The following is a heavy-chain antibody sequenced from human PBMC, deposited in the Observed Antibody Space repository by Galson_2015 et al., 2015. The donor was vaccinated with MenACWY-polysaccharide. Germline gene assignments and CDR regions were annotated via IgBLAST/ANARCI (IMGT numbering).Heavy chain of an antibody. Sequence: SLRLSCAGSGVTFSSYGMGWVRQAPGKGLEWVSGLSPTTGNTYYADSVRGRFTISRDNSKNTLYLQMNSLRAEDTAVYYCAKGAAHYGSGNYYDYWGQETQVTVSS. J-gene: IGHJ4*02. V-gene: IGHV3-23*01. CDR1: GVTFSSYG. CDR3: AKGAAHYGSGNYYDY. D-gene: IGHD3-10*01. CDR2: LSPTTGNT.